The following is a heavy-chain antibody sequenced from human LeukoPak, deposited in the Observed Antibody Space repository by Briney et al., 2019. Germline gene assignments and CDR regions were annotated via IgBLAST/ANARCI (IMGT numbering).Heavy chain of an antibody. CDR2: ISSNGSTI. CDR1: GFTFNSYE. CDR3: AKDDRWLQFCC. J-gene: IGHJ4*02. Sequence: PGGSLRLSCAASGFTFNSYEMNWVRQAPGKGLEWVSYISSNGSTIYYADSVRGRFTISRDNSRNTVYLQMNSLRAEDTAVYYCAKDDRWLQFCCWGQGTLVTVSA. D-gene: IGHD5-24*01. V-gene: IGHV3-48*03.